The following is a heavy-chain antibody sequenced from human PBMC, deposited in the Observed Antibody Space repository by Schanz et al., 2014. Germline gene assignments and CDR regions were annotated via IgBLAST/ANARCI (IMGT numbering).Heavy chain of an antibody. CDR1: GFSFSTYA. V-gene: IGHV3-23*04. D-gene: IGHD1-1*01. J-gene: IGHJ4*02. CDR3: AKIERNED. CDR2: IGTSGRT. Sequence: EVQLVESGGGLVQPGGSLRLSCAASGFSFSTYAMSWVRQAPGKGLEWVSTIGTSGRTNYAESVKGRFTISRDNSKNTLYLQMNSLRAEDTAVYFCAKIERNEDWGQGTLVTVSS.